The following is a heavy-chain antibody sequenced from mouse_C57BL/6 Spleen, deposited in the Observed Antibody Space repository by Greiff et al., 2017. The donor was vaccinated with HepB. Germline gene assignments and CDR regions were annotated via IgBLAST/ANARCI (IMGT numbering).Heavy chain of an antibody. CDR1: GFAFSSYG. D-gene: IGHD2-4*01. CDR3: ARAASDDYDFSFAY. CDR2: ISSGGSDT. V-gene: IGHV5-6*01. J-gene: IGHJ2*01. Sequence: EVMLVESGRDLVKPGGSLKLSCAASGFAFSSYGMSWVRQTPDKRLEWVASISSGGSDTYYPGSVKGKSTLSGDKSKSTPYMQISSLTSEDTAMYYCARAASDDYDFSFAYWGQGTTLTVSS.